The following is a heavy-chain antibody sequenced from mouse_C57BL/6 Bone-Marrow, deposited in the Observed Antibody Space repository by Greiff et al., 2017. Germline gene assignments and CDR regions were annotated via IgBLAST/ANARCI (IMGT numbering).Heavy chain of an antibody. CDR1: GFNIKDYY. V-gene: IGHV14-2*01. CDR3: ATAAQATADY. CDR2: IDPADGET. J-gene: IGHJ2*01. D-gene: IGHD3-2*02. Sequence: VQLQQSGAELVKPGASVKLSCTASGFNIKDYYMHWVKQRTEQGLEWIGRIDPADGETKYAPKFQGKATKTADPSSNTDYLQLSSLTSENTAVYYCATAAQATADYWGQGTTLTVSS.